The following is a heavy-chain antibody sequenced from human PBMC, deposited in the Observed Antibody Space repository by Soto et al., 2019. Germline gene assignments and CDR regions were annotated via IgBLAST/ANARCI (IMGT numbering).Heavy chain of an antibody. CDR3: ARDFFDSSDYTTNWFDP. J-gene: IGHJ5*02. V-gene: IGHV4-39*01. CDR1: GYSISNSRFY. Sequence: SETLSLTCTVSGYSISNSRFYWAWIRQPPGEGLEWIGSIYHTGNAYYNPSLKSRVTISVDTSKNQFSLKLTSVTAADAALYYCARDFFDSSDYTTNWFDPWGQGTLVTVSS. CDR2: IYHTGNA. D-gene: IGHD3-22*01.